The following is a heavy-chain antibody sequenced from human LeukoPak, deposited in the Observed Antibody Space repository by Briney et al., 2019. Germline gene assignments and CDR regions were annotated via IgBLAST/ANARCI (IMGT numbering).Heavy chain of an antibody. D-gene: IGHD6-13*01. Sequence: KPSETLSLTCTVSGGSISSYYWSWIRQPPGKGLEWIGYIYYSGSTNYNPSLKSRVSISVDTSKNQFSLKLSSVTAADTAVYYCARGIAAARNPFDYWGQGTLVTVSS. J-gene: IGHJ4*02. CDR1: GGSISSYY. CDR3: ARGIAAARNPFDY. V-gene: IGHV4-59*01. CDR2: IYYSGST.